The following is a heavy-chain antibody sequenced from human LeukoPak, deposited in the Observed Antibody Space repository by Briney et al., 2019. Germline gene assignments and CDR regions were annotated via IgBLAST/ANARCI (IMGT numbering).Heavy chain of an antibody. J-gene: IGHJ1*01. Sequence: GGTLRLSCAASGFTFSYYGMNWVRQAPGKGLEWVSGVTGSGTSTYYADSVRGRFTISRDNSKNTLYLQMNSLRAEDTAVYYCAKYYDILTGYHEYFQHWGQGTLVTVSS. D-gene: IGHD3-9*01. V-gene: IGHV3-23*01. CDR2: VTGSGTST. CDR1: GFTFSYYG. CDR3: AKYYDILTGYHEYFQH.